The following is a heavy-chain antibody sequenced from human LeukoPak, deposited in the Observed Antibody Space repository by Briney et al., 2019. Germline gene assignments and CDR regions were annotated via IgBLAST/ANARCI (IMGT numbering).Heavy chain of an antibody. D-gene: IGHD6-13*01. CDR1: GFTFSSYA. CDR2: ISYDGSNK. J-gene: IGHJ4*02. CDR3: ASLYSRTIDY. Sequence: GGSLRLSCAASGFTFSSYAMHWVRQAPGKGLEWVAVISYDGSNKYYADSVKGRFTISRDNSKNTLYLQMNSLRAEDTAVYYCASLYSRTIDYWGQGTLVTVSS. V-gene: IGHV3-30*04.